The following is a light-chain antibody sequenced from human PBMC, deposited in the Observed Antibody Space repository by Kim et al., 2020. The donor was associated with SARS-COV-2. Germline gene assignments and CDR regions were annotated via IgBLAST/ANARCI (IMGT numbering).Light chain of an antibody. CDR3: QQLNSYCLT. Sequence: DIQLTQSPSFLSASVGDRVTITCRASQGISSYLAWYQQKPGKAPKLLIYAASTLQSGVPSRFSGSGSGTEFTLTISSLQPEDFATYYCQQLNSYCLTFGGGTKVDIK. V-gene: IGKV1-9*01. CDR2: AAS. CDR1: QGISSY. J-gene: IGKJ4*01.